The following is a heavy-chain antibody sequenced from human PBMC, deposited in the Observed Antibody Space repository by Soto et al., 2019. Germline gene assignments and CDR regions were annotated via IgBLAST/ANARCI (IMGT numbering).Heavy chain of an antibody. V-gene: IGHV3-9*01. Sequence: GGSLRLSCAASGFTFDDYAMHWVRQAPGKGLEWVSGISWNSGSIGYADSVKGRFTISRDNAKNSLYLQMNSLRAEDTALYYCAKDINSVVVVAATYYGMDVWGQGTTVTVSS. D-gene: IGHD2-15*01. CDR1: GFTFDDYA. CDR3: AKDINSVVVVAATYYGMDV. J-gene: IGHJ6*02. CDR2: ISWNSGSI.